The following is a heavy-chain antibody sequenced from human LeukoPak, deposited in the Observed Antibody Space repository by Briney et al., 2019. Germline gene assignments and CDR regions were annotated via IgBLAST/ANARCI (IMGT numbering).Heavy chain of an antibody. CDR1: GGSLSSGSYY. D-gene: IGHD5-24*01. V-gene: IGHV4-61*02. Sequence: SETLSLTCTVSGGSLSSGSYYWRWLRQPAGKGLEWIGRIYTSGSTNYNPSLKSRVTISVDTSKNQFSLKLSSVTAADTAVYYCARGLWLQLYDYWGQGTLVTVSS. CDR3: ARGLWLQLYDY. J-gene: IGHJ4*02. CDR2: IYTSGST.